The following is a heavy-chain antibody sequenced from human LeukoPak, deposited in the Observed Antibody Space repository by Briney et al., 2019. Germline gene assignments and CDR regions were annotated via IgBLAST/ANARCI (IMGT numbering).Heavy chain of an antibody. Sequence: GGSLRLSCAASGFTFSSYAMHWVRQAPGKGLEWVAVISYDGSNKYYADSVKGRFTISRDNSKNTLYLQMNSLRAEDTAVYYCARDGESAWGQGTLVTVSS. CDR1: GFTFSSYA. CDR3: ARDGESA. J-gene: IGHJ5*02. D-gene: IGHD7-27*01. CDR2: ISYDGSNK. V-gene: IGHV3-30*04.